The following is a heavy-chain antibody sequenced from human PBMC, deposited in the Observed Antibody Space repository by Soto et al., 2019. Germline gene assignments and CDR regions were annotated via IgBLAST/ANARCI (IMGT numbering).Heavy chain of an antibody. D-gene: IGHD4-4*01. CDR2: IYYSGST. CDR3: ARENSNYVGYYMDV. V-gene: IGHV4-31*03. Sequence: SDTLSLTCTVSGGSISSGGYYWSWIRQHPGKGLEWIGYIYYSGSTYYNPSLKSRVTISVDTSKNQFSLKLSSVTAADTAVYYCARENSNYVGYYMDVWGKGTAVTVSS. CDR1: GGSISSGGYY. J-gene: IGHJ6*03.